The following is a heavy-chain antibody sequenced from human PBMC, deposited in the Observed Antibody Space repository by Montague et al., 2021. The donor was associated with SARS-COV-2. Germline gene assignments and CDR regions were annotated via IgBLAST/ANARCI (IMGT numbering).Heavy chain of an antibody. CDR2: FDHSGDT. CDR1: GGSISGHN. Sequence: SETLSLTCSVSGGSISGHNWSWIRQPPGKGLEWTGNFDHSGDTKYNPSLKSRATISVDTSKNQFALRLHSVTAADTAVYYCAREFRIELWQTNWYFGLWGRGTLVTASS. J-gene: IGHJ2*01. V-gene: IGHV4-59*11. CDR3: AREFRIELWQTNWYFGL. D-gene: IGHD3-16*01.